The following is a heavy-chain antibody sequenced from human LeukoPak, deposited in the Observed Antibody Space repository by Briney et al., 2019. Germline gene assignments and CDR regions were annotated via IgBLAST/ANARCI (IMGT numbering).Heavy chain of an antibody. D-gene: IGHD6-13*01. Sequence: GGSLRLSCAASGFTFDDYGMSWVRHAPGKGLEWVSGINWNGGSTVYADSVKGRFTISRNNAKNSLYLQMNSLRAEDTALYYCARSLQQLVRPHDAFDIWGQGTMVTVSS. V-gene: IGHV3-20*04. J-gene: IGHJ3*02. CDR1: GFTFDDYG. CDR2: INWNGGST. CDR3: ARSLQQLVRPHDAFDI.